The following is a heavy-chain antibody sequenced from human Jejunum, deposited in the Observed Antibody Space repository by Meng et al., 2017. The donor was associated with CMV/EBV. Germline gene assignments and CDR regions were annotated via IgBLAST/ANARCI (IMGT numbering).Heavy chain of an antibody. J-gene: IGHJ6*02. CDR3: ARDNLRSTSWQGDYAMDV. CDR1: SDG. Sequence: SDGLNWVRQAPGKGLEWVSSFSGSSTYSYYADSVKGRFTISRDNAKNSLYLQMNGLRAEDTALYYCARDNLRSTSWQGDYAMDVWGQGTTVTVSS. D-gene: IGHD2-2*01. V-gene: IGHV3-21*01. CDR2: FSGSSTYS.